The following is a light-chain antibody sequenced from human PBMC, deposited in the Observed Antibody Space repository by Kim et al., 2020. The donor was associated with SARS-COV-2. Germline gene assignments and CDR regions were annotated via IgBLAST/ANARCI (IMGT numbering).Light chain of an antibody. CDR1: QSISSH. CDR3: QHNKT. CDR2: DAS. J-gene: IGKJ1*01. V-gene: IGKV3-11*01. Sequence: IVLTQSPATLFLSPGERATLSCRASQSISSHLAWYQHKPGQAPRLLIYDASNRATGIPARFSGSGSGTDLTLTISSLEPEDFAVYYCQHNKTFGQGTKVDIK.